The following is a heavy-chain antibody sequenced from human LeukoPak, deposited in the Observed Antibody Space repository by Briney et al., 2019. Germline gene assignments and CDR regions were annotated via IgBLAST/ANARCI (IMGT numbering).Heavy chain of an antibody. CDR1: GGSFSGYY. V-gene: IGHV4-34*01. CDR3: ARVATWFGDPLGYFDY. CDR2: INHSGST. D-gene: IGHD3-10*01. Sequence: PSETLSLTCAVYGGSFSGYYWSWIRQPPGKGLEWIGEINHSGSTNYNPSLKSRVTISVDTSKNQFSLKLSSVTAADTAVYYCARVATWFGDPLGYFDYWGQGTLVTVSS. J-gene: IGHJ4*02.